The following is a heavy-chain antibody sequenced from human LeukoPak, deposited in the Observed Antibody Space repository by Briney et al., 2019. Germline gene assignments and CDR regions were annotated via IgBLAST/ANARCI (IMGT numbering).Heavy chain of an antibody. V-gene: IGHV4-59*01. J-gene: IGHJ6*02. CDR1: GGSISSYY. Sequence: SETLSLTCTVSGGSISSYYCTWIRQPPGKGLEWIGYIYYSGSTNYNPSLKSRVTISVDTSKNQFSLKLSSVTAADTAVYYCARDRSHDYYYYGMDVWGQGTTVTVSS. CDR2: IYYSGST. CDR3: ARDRSHDYYYYGMDV.